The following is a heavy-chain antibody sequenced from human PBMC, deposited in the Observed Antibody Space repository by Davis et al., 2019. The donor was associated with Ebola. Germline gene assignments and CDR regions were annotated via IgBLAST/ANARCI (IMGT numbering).Heavy chain of an antibody. CDR3: ARGGGSSMRTMGY. J-gene: IGHJ4*02. Sequence: ASVKVSCKASGYTFTGYYMHWVRQAPGQGLEWMGWINPNSGGTNYAQKFQGWVTMTRDTSISTAYMELSRLRSDDTAWYYCARGGGSSMRTMGYWGQGTLVTVSS. CDR1: GYTFTGYY. CDR2: INPNSGGT. D-gene: IGHD1-26*01. V-gene: IGHV1-2*04.